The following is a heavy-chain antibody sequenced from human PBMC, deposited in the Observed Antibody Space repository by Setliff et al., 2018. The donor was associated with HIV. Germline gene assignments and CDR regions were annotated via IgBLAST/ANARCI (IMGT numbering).Heavy chain of an antibody. CDR3: ATLIHIPQPLDY. Sequence: SVKVSCKASGGTLNSETLSWVRQAPGKGLEWMGGIVPVFGRTNYAQKFQGRVTIAADESTSSVYMELSGLRSDDTAVYYCATLIHIPQPLDYWGQGTLVTVSS. J-gene: IGHJ4*02. CDR2: IVPVFGRT. V-gene: IGHV1-69*13. CDR1: GGTLNSET.